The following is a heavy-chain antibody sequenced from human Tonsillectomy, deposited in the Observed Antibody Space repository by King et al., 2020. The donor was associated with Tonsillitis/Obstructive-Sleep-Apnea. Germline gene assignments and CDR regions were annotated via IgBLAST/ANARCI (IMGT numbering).Heavy chain of an antibody. D-gene: IGHD2-15*01. CDR3: ARDEGIVVLPTLGREDNWFDP. J-gene: IGHJ5*02. CDR2: INPSFGTT. CDR1: GYTFTTFS. V-gene: IGHV1-46*01. Sequence: QLVQSGAEVRRPGASVKLSCKASGYTFTTFSIHWLRQAPGQGFQWMGIINPSFGTTIYAQNFQGRVSMTRDTSTSTVYMELSSLRSEDTAVYYCARDEGIVVLPTLGREDNWFDPWGQGTLVTVSS.